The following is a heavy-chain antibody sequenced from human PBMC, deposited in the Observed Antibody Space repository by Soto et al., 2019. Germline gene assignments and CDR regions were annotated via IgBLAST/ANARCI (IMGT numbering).Heavy chain of an antibody. Sequence: SETLSLTCTVSGGSISSYYWSWIRQPPGKGLEWIGYIYYSGSTNYNPSLKSRVTISVDTSKNQFSLKLSSVTAADTAVYYCARHATVTTPWENWFDPWGQGTLVTVSS. D-gene: IGHD4-17*01. CDR2: IYYSGST. V-gene: IGHV4-59*08. CDR3: ARHATVTTPWENWFDP. J-gene: IGHJ5*02. CDR1: GGSISSYY.